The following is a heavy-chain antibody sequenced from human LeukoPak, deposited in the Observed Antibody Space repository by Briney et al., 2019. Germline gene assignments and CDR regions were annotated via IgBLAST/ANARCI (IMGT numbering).Heavy chain of an antibody. D-gene: IGHD2-2*01. J-gene: IGHJ3*02. CDR2: IYYSGST. CDR3: ARAPVFHSFDI. CDR1: GGSISSHY. Sequence: SETLSLTCTVSGGSISSHYWSWIRQPPGKGLEWIGYIYYSGSTNYNPSLKSRVTISVDTSKNQFSLKLSSVTAADTAVYYCARAPVFHSFDIWGQGTMVTVSS. V-gene: IGHV4-59*11.